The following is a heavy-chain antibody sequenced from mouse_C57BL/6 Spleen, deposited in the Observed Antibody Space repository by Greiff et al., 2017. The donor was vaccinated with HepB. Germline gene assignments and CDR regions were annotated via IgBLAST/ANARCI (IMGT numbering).Heavy chain of an antibody. Sequence: QVQLQQPGAELVRPGSSVKLSCKASGYTFTSYWMHWVKQRPIQGLEWIGNIDPSDSETHYTQKFKDKATLTVDKSSSTAYMQLSSLTSEDSAVYYWARDYGYWGQGTLVTVSA. D-gene: IGHD1-2*01. CDR1: GYTFTSYW. V-gene: IGHV1-52*01. J-gene: IGHJ3*01. CDR2: IDPSDSET. CDR3: ARDYGY.